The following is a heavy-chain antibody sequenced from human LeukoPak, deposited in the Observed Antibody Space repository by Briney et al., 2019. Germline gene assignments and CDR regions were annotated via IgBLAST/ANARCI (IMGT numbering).Heavy chain of an antibody. CDR1: GASIGSYF. J-gene: IGHJ5*01. V-gene: IGHV4-59*01. D-gene: IGHD4-17*01. CDR3: ARERGDYDSDNWFDS. Sequence: SETLSLTCTVSGASIGSYFWGWIRQPPGKGLEWIGYIYYGGGTNYNPSFESRITISVDTSKNQISLNLTSVTAADTAIYYCARERGDYDSDNWFDSWGQGTLVTVSS. CDR2: IYYGGGT.